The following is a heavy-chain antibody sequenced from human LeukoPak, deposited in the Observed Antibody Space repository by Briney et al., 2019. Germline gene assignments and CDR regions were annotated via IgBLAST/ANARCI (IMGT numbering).Heavy chain of an antibody. CDR3: AREWTTVGATGGWFDP. CDR1: GGSISSYY. CDR2: IYYSGST. D-gene: IGHD1-26*01. Sequence: PSETLSLTCTVSGGSISSYYWSWIRQPPGKGLEWIGYIYYSGSTNYNPSLKSRVTISVDTSKNQFSLKLSSVTAADTAVYYCAREWTTVGATGGWFDPWGQGTLVTVSS. V-gene: IGHV4-59*01. J-gene: IGHJ5*02.